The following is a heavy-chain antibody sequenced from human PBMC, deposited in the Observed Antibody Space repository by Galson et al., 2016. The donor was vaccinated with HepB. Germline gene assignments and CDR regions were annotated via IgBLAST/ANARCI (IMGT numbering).Heavy chain of an antibody. Sequence: SLRLSCAASGVIVSDTYMSWVRQSPGKGLEWVAVLYGGGATYYPDSVKGRFSISRDDSKNTLFLQMNNLSPADTALYYCTRLRLPIAAAGHFDHWGQGTLFTVSS. CDR1: GVIVSDTY. CDR3: TRLRLPIAAAGHFDH. CDR2: LYGGGAT. D-gene: IGHD6-13*01. V-gene: IGHV3-53*01. J-gene: IGHJ4*02.